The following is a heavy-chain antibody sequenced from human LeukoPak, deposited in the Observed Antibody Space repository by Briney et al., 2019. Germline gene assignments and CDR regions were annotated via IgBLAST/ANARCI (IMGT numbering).Heavy chain of an antibody. J-gene: IGHJ4*02. V-gene: IGHV3-48*03. CDR1: GFTFSSYE. D-gene: IGHD6-19*01. CDR3: ARVTAVAGAPDY. Sequence: GGSLRLSCAASGFTFSSYEMNWVRQAPGKGLEWVSYISSSGSTIYYADSVKGRFTISRDNAKNSLYLQMNSLRAEDTAVYYCARVTAVAGAPDYWGQGTLVTVSS. CDR2: ISSSGSTI.